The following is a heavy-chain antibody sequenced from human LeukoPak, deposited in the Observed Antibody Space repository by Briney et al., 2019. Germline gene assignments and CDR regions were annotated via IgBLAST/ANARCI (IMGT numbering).Heavy chain of an antibody. CDR3: ARQSSTSIYRDYYYMDV. V-gene: IGHV4-38-2*01. CDR1: GYSISSGYY. J-gene: IGHJ6*03. D-gene: IGHD2-2*02. CDR2: IYHSGST. Sequence: SETLSLTWAVSGYSISSGYYWGWIRQPPGKGLEWIGSIYHSGSTYYNPSLKSRVTISVDTSKNQFSLKLSSVTAADTAVYYCARQSSTSIYRDYYYMDVWGKGTTVTVSS.